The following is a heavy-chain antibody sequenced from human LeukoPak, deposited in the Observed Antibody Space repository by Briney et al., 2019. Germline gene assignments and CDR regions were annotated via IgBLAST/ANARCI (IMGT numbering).Heavy chain of an antibody. CDR1: GFTVSSHY. CDR2: IYSGGNT. J-gene: IGHJ6*02. CDR3: AKSLRDDYYYYGMDV. V-gene: IGHV3-53*01. Sequence: GGSLRLSCEASGFTVSSHYMSWVRQDPGKGLEWVSVIYSGGNTYYADSVKGRFTISRDNSKNTLYLQMNSLSTEDTAVYYCAKSLRDDYYYYGMDVWGQGTTVTVSS.